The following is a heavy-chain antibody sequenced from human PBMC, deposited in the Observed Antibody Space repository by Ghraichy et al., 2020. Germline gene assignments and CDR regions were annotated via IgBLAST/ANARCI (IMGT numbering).Heavy chain of an antibody. CDR2: IYYSGST. Sequence: SETLSLTCTVSGGSISSSSYYWGWIRQPPGKGLEWIGSIYYSGSTYYNPSLKSRVTISVDTSKNQFSLKLSSVTAADTAVYYCARQRYWADYWGQGTLVTVSS. CDR1: GGSISSSSYY. V-gene: IGHV4-39*01. J-gene: IGHJ4*02. D-gene: IGHD1-14*01. CDR3: ARQRYWADY.